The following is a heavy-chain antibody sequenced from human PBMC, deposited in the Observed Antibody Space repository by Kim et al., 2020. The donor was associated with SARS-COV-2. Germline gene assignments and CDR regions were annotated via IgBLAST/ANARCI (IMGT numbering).Heavy chain of an antibody. CDR1: GFSLTTDGVG. Sequence: SGPTLVNPTQTLTLTCAVSGFSLTTDGVGVGWIRQPPGKALEWLALIFWDDDKRYSSSLKSRLTITKDTSKNQVVLTMTNMDPVDTATYYCARYGSGSYFPYYLGMDVWGQGTTVRVSS. CDR2: IFWDDDK. J-gene: IGHJ6*02. D-gene: IGHD3-10*01. V-gene: IGHV2-5*02. CDR3: ARYGSGSYFPYYLGMDV.